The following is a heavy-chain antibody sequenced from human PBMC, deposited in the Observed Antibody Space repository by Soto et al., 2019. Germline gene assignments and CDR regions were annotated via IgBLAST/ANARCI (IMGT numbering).Heavy chain of an antibody. Sequence: PSETLSLTCAVSGYSISSGYYWGWIRQPQGKGLGWIGRIYHVGGTYYNPSLKSRVTISVDTSKNQFSLKLSSVTAADTAVYYCAIGSESSYSSCYYYSPLWGQGTLVTVSS. CDR3: AIGSESSYSSCYYYSPL. V-gene: IGHV4-38-2*01. J-gene: IGHJ4*02. CDR2: IYHVGGT. CDR1: GYSISSGYY. D-gene: IGHD3-22*01.